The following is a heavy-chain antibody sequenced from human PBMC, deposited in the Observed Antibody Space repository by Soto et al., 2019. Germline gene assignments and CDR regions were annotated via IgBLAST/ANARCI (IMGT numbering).Heavy chain of an antibody. D-gene: IGHD3-10*01. CDR2: IIPILGIA. J-gene: IGHJ6*02. CDR1: GGTFSSYT. CDR3: ARDRGSGSYYSPHYYYYGMDV. V-gene: IGHV1-69*08. Sequence: QVQLVQSGAEVKKPGSSVKVSCKASGGTFSSYTISWVRQAPGQGLEWMGRIIPILGIANYAQKFQGRVTITADKSTSTAYMELSSLRSEDTAVYYCARDRGSGSYYSPHYYYYGMDVWGQGTTVTVSS.